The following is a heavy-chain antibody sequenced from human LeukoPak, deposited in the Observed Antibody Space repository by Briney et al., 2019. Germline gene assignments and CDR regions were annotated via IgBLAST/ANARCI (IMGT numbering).Heavy chain of an antibody. V-gene: IGHV1-8*01. D-gene: IGHD3-10*01. CDR1: GYTFTSYD. J-gene: IGHJ4*02. CDR2: MNPNSGNT. CDR3: ARGFYYGSGSHFDY. Sequence: GASVKVSCKASGYTFTSYDINWVRQATGQGLEWMGWMNPNSGNTGYAQKFQGRVTMTRDMSTSTVYMELSSLRSEDTAVYYCARGFYYGSGSHFDYWGQGTLVTVSS.